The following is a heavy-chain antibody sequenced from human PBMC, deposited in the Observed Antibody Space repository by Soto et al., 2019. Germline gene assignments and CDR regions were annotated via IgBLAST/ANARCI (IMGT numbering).Heavy chain of an antibody. CDR2: ISSSSSCI. Sequence: PGGPLRLSRAASGFNFSSYSMNWVRQAPWKGLEWVSTISSSSSCIYYADSVKGRFTISRENAKNSLYLQMSSLRAEDTAVDYCAAIITRSTSGMDVWGQGTTVNVSS. J-gene: IGHJ6*02. CDR3: AAIITRSTSGMDV. CDR1: GFNFSSYS. D-gene: IGHD1-7*01. V-gene: IGHV3-21*01.